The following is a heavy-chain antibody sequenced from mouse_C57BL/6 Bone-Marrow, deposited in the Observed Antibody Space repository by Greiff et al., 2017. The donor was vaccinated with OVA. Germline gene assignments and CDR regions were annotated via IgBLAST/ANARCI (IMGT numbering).Heavy chain of an antibody. V-gene: IGHV1-59*01. J-gene: IGHJ2*01. CDR1: GYTFTSYW. D-gene: IGHD3-2*02. CDR3: ARSSSSGYVGGYYFDY. CDR2: IDPSDSYT. Sequence: VQLQQPGAELVRPGTSVKLSCKASGYTFTSYWMHWVKQRPGQGLEWIGVIDPSDSYTNYKQKFKGKATLTVDTSSSTAYMQLSSLTSEDSAVYYCARSSSSGYVGGYYFDYWGQGTTLTVSS.